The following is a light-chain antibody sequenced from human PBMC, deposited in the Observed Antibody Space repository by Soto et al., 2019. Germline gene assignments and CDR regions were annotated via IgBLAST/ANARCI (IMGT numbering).Light chain of an antibody. CDR3: SSFAGSYSPYV. V-gene: IGLV2-8*01. Sequence: QSALTQPPSASGSPGQSVTISCTGTSSDIGVYDFVSRYQQHPGKAPKVIIYQVNKRPSGVPDRFSGSKSGNTASLTVSGLRPEDEADYFCSSFAGSYSPYVFGTGTKLTVL. CDR2: QVN. CDR1: SSDIGVYDF. J-gene: IGLJ1*01.